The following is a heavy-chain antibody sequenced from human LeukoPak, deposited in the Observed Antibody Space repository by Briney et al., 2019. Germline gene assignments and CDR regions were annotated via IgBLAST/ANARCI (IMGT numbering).Heavy chain of an antibody. CDR1: GYTFTSYA. J-gene: IGHJ5*02. D-gene: IGHD5-18*01. CDR2: INTNTGNP. Sequence: ASVKVSCKASGYTFTSYAMNWVRQAPGQGLEWTGWINTNTGNPTYAQGFTGRFVFSLDTSVSTAYLQISSLKAEDTAVYYCARAVPGHSYVGDRGGNWFDPWGQGTLVTVSS. V-gene: IGHV7-4-1*02. CDR3: ARAVPGHSYVGDRGGNWFDP.